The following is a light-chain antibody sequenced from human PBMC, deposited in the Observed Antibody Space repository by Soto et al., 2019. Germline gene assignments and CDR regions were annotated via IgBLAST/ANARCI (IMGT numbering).Light chain of an antibody. CDR1: RSKIGAGYD. CDR3: QSYDSSLSGYV. J-gene: IGLJ1*01. CDR2: GNS. V-gene: IGLV1-40*01. Sequence: QSALRQPRSLSRAQGQRVTISCTGSRSKIGAGYDVHWYQQLPGTAPKLLIYGNSNRPSGVPDRFSGSKSGTSASLAITGLQAEDEADYYCQSYDSSLSGYVFGTGPKVTV.